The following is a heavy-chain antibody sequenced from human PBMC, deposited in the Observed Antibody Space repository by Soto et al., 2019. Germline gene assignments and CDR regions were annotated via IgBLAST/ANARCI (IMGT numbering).Heavy chain of an antibody. D-gene: IGHD2-2*01. CDR1: GYTFSSYG. J-gene: IGHJ4*01. V-gene: IGHV1-18*01. CDR2: ISAYNGNT. CDR3: ARIRRYCSSTSCYGYYFDY. Sequence: GASVKVSCKASGYTFSSYGISWVRQAPGQGLEWMGWISAYNGNTKYAQKIQGRVTMTTDTSTSTAYMELRSLRSDDTAVYYCARIRRYCSSTSCYGYYFDYWG.